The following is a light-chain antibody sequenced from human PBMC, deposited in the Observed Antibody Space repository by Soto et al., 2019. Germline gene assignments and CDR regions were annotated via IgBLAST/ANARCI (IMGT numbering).Light chain of an antibody. J-gene: IGLJ2*01. CDR3: AAWDDSLNGVV. CDR1: SSNIGSNT. V-gene: IGLV1-44*01. Sequence: QLVLTQPPSASGTPGQRVTISCSGSSSNIGSNTVNWYQQLPGTAPKLLIYSNNQRPSGVPDRLSGSKSGTSASLAISGLQSEDEADYYCAAWDDSLNGVVFGGGTQLTVL. CDR2: SNN.